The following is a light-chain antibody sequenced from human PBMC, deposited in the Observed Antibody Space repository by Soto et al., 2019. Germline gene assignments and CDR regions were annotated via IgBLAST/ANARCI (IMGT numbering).Light chain of an antibody. CDR1: DSDIGTYIY. CDR2: EVN. CDR3: SSYAGVKNFVV. V-gene: IGLV2-8*01. Sequence: QSALTQPPSASGSPGQSVTISCTGSDSDIGTYIYVSWYQQHPGKGPKLILYEVNTRPSGVPDRFSGSKSGNTASLTVSGLQIEDEADYFCSSYAGVKNFVVFGGGTKLTVL. J-gene: IGLJ2*01.